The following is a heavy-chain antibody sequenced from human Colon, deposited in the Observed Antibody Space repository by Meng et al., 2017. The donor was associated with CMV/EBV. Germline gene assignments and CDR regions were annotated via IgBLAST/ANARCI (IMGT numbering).Heavy chain of an antibody. J-gene: IGHJ4*02. V-gene: IGHV1-2*06. CDR2: IKPSTGDT. CDR1: GYTFTGYW. CDR3: TREGFDY. Sequence: QVQLLQSGVDGKNPGTSVNLSCKASGYTFTGYWMHWVRQAPGQGLEWMGRIKPSTGDTNYAQNFQGRVTVTRDTSISTVYMEVNSLTSDDTAVYYCTREGFDYWGQGALVTVSS.